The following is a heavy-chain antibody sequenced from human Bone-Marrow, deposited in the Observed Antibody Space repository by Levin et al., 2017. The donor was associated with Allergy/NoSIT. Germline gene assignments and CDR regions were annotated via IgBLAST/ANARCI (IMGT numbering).Heavy chain of an antibody. CDR2: ISRDGYST. D-gene: IGHD1-26*01. V-gene: IGHV3-74*01. Sequence: SGGSLRLSCSVSGFSFTDFWMHWVRQAPGKGLEWVSRISRDGYSTNYADSVKGRFTISRDNSKNTVFLQMNSLRAEDTAFYYCAREKNWEGNTGYYQHWGQGTQVTVSS. CDR3: AREKNWEGNTGYYQH. J-gene: IGHJ1*01. CDR1: GFSFTDFW.